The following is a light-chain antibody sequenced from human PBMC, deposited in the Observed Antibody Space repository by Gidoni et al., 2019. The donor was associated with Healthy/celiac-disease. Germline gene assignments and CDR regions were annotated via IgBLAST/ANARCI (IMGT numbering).Light chain of an antibody. CDR1: QSLVYSDGNTY. CDR2: KVS. J-gene: IGKJ1*01. CDR3: MQGTHQPT. V-gene: IGKV2-30*01. Sequence: DVVMTQSPLSLPVTLGQPASISCRSSQSLVYSDGNTYLNWFQQRPGQSPRRLIYKVSNRDSGVPDRFSGRGSGTDFTLKISRVEAEDVGVYYCMQGTHQPTFGQXTKVEIK.